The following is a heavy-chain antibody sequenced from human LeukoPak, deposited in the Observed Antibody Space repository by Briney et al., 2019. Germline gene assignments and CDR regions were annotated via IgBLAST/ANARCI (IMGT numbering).Heavy chain of an antibody. Sequence: SETLSLTCAVSGASISGSGYYLGWIRQPPGKGLEWIGNIYYTGNTYYNASLQSRVTISIDTSKNQFSLRLNSVTAADTAMYYCVKSGGYGLIDYWGQGTLVTVSS. D-gene: IGHD1-26*01. V-gene: IGHV4-39*01. CDR1: GASISGSGYY. CDR2: IYYTGNT. CDR3: VKSGGYGLIDY. J-gene: IGHJ4*02.